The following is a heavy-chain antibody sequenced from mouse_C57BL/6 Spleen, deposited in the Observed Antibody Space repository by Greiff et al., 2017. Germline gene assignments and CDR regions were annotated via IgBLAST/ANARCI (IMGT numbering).Heavy chain of an antibody. Sequence: QVQLKQPGAELVRPGTSVKLSCKASGYTFTSYWMHWVKQRPGQGLEWIGVIDPSDSYTNYNQKFKGKATLTVDTSSSTAYMQLSSLTSEDSAVYYCARVGSSYEDAMDYWGQGTSVTVSS. CDR1: GYTFTSYW. J-gene: IGHJ4*01. CDR2: IDPSDSYT. D-gene: IGHD1-1*01. CDR3: ARVGSSYEDAMDY. V-gene: IGHV1-59*01.